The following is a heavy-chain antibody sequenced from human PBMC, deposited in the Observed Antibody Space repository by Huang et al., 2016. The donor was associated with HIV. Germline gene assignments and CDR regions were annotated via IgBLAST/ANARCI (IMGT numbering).Heavy chain of an antibody. CDR2: SSVSGSST. CDR3: AKGSERSLTGPKYQYYFDY. D-gene: IGHD3-3*01. J-gene: IGHJ4*02. Sequence: EVQLLESGGGLVQPGGSLRLSCAASIFTFSTSAIGWFRRARGKGLGGVSGSSVSGSSTYYADALKGRFTIARDNSRNTLYLQMKSLRVEDTAIYYCAKGSERSLTGPKYQYYFDYWGQGTLVTVSS. V-gene: IGHV3-23*01. CDR1: IFTFSTSA.